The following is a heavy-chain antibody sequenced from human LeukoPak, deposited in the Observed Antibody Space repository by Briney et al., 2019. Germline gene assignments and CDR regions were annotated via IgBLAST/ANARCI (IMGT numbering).Heavy chain of an antibody. CDR1: GFXFSSYS. CDR2: ISSSSSYI. D-gene: IGHD6-13*01. V-gene: IGHV3-21*01. CDR3: ARAGYSSSWYPYYFDY. Sequence: GGSLRLSCAASGFXFSSYSINWVRQAPGKGLEWVSSISSSSSYIYYADSVKGRFTISRDNAKNSLYLQMNSLRAEDTAVYYCARAGYSSSWYPYYFDYWGQGTLVTVSS. J-gene: IGHJ4*02.